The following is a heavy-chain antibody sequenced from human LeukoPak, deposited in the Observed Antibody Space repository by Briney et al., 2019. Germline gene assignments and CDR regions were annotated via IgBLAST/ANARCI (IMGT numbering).Heavy chain of an antibody. D-gene: IGHD3-10*01. CDR2: MYGDMRDI. J-gene: IGHJ5*02. Sequence: PGGSLRLSCEASGLTFSNSWMHGVRQIPGKGLVWVSRMYGDMRDISYADSVKGRFTISRDNAKNTVYLQMNSLRGEDTAVYYCARDLGLRGATWGQGTLVTVSS. CDR1: GLTFSNSW. V-gene: IGHV3-74*01. CDR3: ARDLGLRGAT.